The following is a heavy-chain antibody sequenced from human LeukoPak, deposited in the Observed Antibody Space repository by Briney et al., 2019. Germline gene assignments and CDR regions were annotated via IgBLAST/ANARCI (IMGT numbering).Heavy chain of an antibody. CDR1: GYSFTSYW. D-gene: IGHD6-13*01. Sequence: RGESLKISCKGSGYSFTSYWISWVRQMPGKGLEWMGRIDPSDSYTNYSPSFQGHVTISADKSISTAYLQWSSLKASDTAMYYCAREYSSWYVDPIIRYNWFDPWGQGTLVTVSS. CDR2: IDPSDSYT. J-gene: IGHJ5*02. CDR3: AREYSSWYVDPIIRYNWFDP. V-gene: IGHV5-10-1*01.